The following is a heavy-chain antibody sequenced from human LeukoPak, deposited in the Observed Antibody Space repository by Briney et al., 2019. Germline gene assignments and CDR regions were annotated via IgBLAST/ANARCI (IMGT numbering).Heavy chain of an antibody. D-gene: IGHD6-6*01. J-gene: IGHJ5*02. Sequence: SETLSLTCTVSGGSITSYTHYWGWIRQPPGKGLEWIATVYYTRGTYYNPSLKSRDTLSIDTSSNHFSLKLTSVIAADTAIHFCVSKSSSSRWFDPLGQGTLVTVSS. CDR2: VYYTRGT. CDR3: VSKSSSSRWFDP. V-gene: IGHV4-39*02. CDR1: GGSITSYTHY.